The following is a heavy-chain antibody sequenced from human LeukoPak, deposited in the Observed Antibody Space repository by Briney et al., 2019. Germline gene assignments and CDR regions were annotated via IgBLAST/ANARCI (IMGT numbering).Heavy chain of an antibody. CDR1: GYTFTSYG. D-gene: IGHD2-2*01. J-gene: IGHJ6*04. CDR2: ISAYNGNT. CDR3: ARDKELHCSSTSCYYYYYGMDV. V-gene: IGHV1-18*04. Sequence: ASVKVSYKASGYTFTSYGISWVRQAPGQGLEGMGWISAYNGNTNYAQKLQGRVTMTTDTSTSTAYMELRSLRSDDTAVYYCARDKELHCSSTSCYYYYYGMDVWGKGTTVTVSS.